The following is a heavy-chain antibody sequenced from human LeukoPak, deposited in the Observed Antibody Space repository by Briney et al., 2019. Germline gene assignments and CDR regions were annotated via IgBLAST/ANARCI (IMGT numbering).Heavy chain of an antibody. J-gene: IGHJ4*02. CDR2: VNSDGSTT. Sequence: GGSLRLSCAASGFTFSSYWMHRVRQAPGKGLVWVSRVNSDGSTTSYADSVKGRFTISRDNAKNTLYLQMNSLRAEDTAVYYCASDFWSGYYTPMGVNYWGQGTLVTVSS. V-gene: IGHV3-74*01. CDR1: GFTFSSYW. D-gene: IGHD3-3*01. CDR3: ASDFWSGYYTPMGVNY.